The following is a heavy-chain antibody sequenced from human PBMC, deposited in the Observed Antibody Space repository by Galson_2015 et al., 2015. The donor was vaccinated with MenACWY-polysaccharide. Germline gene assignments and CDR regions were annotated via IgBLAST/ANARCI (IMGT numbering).Heavy chain of an antibody. J-gene: IGHJ4*02. Sequence: ALRLSCAASGFTFSSYWMSWVRQAPGKGLEWVANIKKDGGEKYYVDSVKGRFTISRDNAKNSLYLQMNSLRAEDTAVYYCARDQTILGLGFDYWGQGTLVTVSS. CDR3: ARDQTILGLGFDY. CDR1: GFTFSSYW. D-gene: IGHD3-3*01. CDR2: IKKDGGEK. V-gene: IGHV3-7*01.